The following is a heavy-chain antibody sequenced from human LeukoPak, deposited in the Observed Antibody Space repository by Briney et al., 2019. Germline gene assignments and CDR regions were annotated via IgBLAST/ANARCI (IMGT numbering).Heavy chain of an antibody. CDR1: GYTFTGYY. D-gene: IGHD1-26*01. V-gene: IGHV1-2*02. J-gene: IGHJ3*02. CDR2: INPNSGGT. Sequence: ASVKVSCKASGYTFTGYYMHWVRQAPGQGLEWMGWINPNSGGTNYAQKFQGRVTMTRDTSISTAYMELSRLRSDDTAVYYCARDPSGSYSEDVFDIWGQGTMVTVSS. CDR3: ARDPSGSYSEDVFDI.